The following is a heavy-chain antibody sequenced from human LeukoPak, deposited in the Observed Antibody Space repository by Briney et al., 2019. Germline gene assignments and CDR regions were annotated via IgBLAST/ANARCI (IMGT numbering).Heavy chain of an antibody. CDR2: IIPIFGTA. J-gene: IGHJ3*02. D-gene: IGHD3-22*01. CDR3: ARGREYYDSSGPYDAFDI. CDR1: GGTFSSYA. Sequence: SVKASCKASGGTFSSYAISWVRQAPGQGLEWMGGIIPIFGTANYAQKFQGRVTITADESTSTAYMELSSLRSEDTAVYYCARGREYYDSSGPYDAFDIWGQGTMVTVSS. V-gene: IGHV1-69*13.